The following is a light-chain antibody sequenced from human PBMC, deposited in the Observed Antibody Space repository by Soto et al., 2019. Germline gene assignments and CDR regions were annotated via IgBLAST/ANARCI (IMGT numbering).Light chain of an antibody. J-gene: IGKJ1*01. CDR3: QQYKNWPWT. CDR2: GAS. Sequence: EIVVTQSPASLSVSPGERATLSCTAIQSVSRYLAWYQQKPGQAPRLLIHGASTWATGVPARFSGSGSGTEFTLTISSLQSEDSAIYYCQQYKNWPWTFGQGTKVDIK. V-gene: IGKV3-15*01. CDR1: QSVSRY.